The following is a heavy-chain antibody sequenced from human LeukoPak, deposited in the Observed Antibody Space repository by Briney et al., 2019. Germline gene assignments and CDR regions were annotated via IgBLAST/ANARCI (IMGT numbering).Heavy chain of an antibody. CDR1: GGSFDNSYC. D-gene: IGHD5-24*01. CDR3: ARGSDDYKLGNY. V-gene: IGHV4-39*01. Sequence: PSETLSLSCTVSGGSFDNSYCWTWVRQPPGKGPEWIATIYSSEFTYYNPSLRSRVTISGDRYKNLFSLKLSSVTAADTAVYYCARGSDDYKLGNYWGQGTLVTVSS. CDR2: IYSSEFT. J-gene: IGHJ4*02.